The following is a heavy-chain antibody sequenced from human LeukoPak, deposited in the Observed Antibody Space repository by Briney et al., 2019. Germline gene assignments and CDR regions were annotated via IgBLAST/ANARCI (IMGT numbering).Heavy chain of an antibody. CDR3: ARAETQWELRYYFDY. J-gene: IGHJ4*02. Sequence: SETLSLTCAVYGGSFSGYYWSWIRQPPGKGLEWIGEINHSGSTNYNPSLKSRVTISVDTSKNQFSLKLSSVTAADTAVYYCARAETQWELRYYFDYWGQGTLVTVSS. V-gene: IGHV4-34*01. CDR2: INHSGST. CDR1: GGSFSGYY. D-gene: IGHD1-26*01.